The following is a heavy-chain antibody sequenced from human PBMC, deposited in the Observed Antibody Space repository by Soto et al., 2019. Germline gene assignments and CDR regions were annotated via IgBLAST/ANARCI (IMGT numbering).Heavy chain of an antibody. V-gene: IGHV3-11*01. Sequence: ADGFTLGERRVSQVRRAPGKGLEWVSYISSSGSTIYYADSVKGRFTISRDNAKNSLYLQMNSLRAEDTAVYYCARDHDGDSYYFDYWGQGTLVTVSS. CDR1: GFTLGERR. CDR2: ISSSGSTI. J-gene: IGHJ4*02. CDR3: ARDHDGDSYYFDY. D-gene: IGHD2-21*01.